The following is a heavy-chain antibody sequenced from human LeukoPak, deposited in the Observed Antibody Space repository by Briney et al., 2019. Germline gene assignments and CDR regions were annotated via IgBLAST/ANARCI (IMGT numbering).Heavy chain of an antibody. D-gene: IGHD4-23*01. CDR2: ISYSSSHI. CDR1: GFTFSSYS. J-gene: IGHJ4*02. V-gene: IGHV3-21*04. CDR3: ARDDYGGNTDY. Sequence: GGSLRLSCAASGFTFSSYSMNWVRQAPGKGLEWVSSISYSSSHIYYADSVKGRFTISRDNAKNSLYLQMNSLRADDTAVYYCARDDYGGNTDYWGQGTLVTVSS.